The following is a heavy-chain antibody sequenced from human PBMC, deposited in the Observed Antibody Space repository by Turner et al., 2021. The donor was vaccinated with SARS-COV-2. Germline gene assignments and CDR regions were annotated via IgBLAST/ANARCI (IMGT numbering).Heavy chain of an antibody. CDR2: ITSSDT. V-gene: IGHV3-21*01. Sequence: EVQLVESGGGLVKTGGALRLSCAASGFTFSSYSMNWVRQAPGKGLEWVSSITSSDTYYADSVKGRFTISRDNAKNSLYLQMNSLRAEDTAVYYCVRDKDSSDYYYWGQGTLVTVSS. D-gene: IGHD3-22*01. CDR3: VRDKDSSDYYY. J-gene: IGHJ4*02. CDR1: GFTFSSYS.